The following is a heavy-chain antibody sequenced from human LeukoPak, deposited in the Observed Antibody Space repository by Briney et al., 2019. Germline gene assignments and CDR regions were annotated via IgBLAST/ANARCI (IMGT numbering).Heavy chain of an antibody. D-gene: IGHD3-22*01. CDR2: ISSSSSYI. V-gene: IGHV3-21*01. CDR1: GFTFSSYS. Sequence: GGSLRLSCAASGFTFSSYSMNWVRQAPGKGLEWVSPISSSSSYIYYADSVEGRFTISRDNAKNSLYLQMNSLRAEDTAVYYCARDNGRSGYYYVSSAFDIWGQGTMVTVSS. CDR3: ARDNGRSGYYYVSSAFDI. J-gene: IGHJ3*02.